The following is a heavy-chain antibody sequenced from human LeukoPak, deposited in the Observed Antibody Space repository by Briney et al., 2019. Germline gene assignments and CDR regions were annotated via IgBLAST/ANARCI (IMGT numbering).Heavy chain of an antibody. V-gene: IGHV3-30*02. CDR3: AKDTLSGQQLDYYYYYYMDV. CDR1: GFTFSSYA. CDR2: IRYDGSNK. J-gene: IGHJ6*03. D-gene: IGHD6-13*01. Sequence: GGSLRLSCAASGFTFSSYAMSWVRQAPGKGLEWVAFIRYDGSNKYYADSVKGRFTISRDNSKNTLYLQMNSLRAEDTAVYYCAKDTLSGQQLDYYYYYYMDVWGKGTTVTVSS.